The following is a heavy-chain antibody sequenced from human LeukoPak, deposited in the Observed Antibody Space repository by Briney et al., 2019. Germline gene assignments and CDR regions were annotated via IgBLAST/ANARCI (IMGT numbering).Heavy chain of an antibody. CDR3: AKGFKYYYDSSGYYYDY. CDR2: IWYDGSNK. Sequence: GGSLRLSCAASGFTFSSYGMHWVRQAPGKGLEWVAVIWYDGSNKYYADSVKGRFTISRDNSKNTLYLQMNSLRAEDTAVYYCAKGFKYYYDSSGYYYDYWGQGTLVTVSS. V-gene: IGHV3-33*06. J-gene: IGHJ4*02. CDR1: GFTFSSYG. D-gene: IGHD3-22*01.